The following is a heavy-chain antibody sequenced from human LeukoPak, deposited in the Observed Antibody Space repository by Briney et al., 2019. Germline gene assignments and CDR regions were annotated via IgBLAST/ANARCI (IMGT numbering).Heavy chain of an antibody. Sequence: SETLSLTCTVSGGSISSGGYYRSWIRQHPGKGLEWIGYIYYSGSTYYNPSLKSRVTISVDTSKNQFSLKLSSVTAADTAVYYCARAKYSNLSYYYYGMDVWGQGTTVTVSS. D-gene: IGHD6-6*01. V-gene: IGHV4-31*03. J-gene: IGHJ6*02. CDR3: ARAKYSNLSYYYYGMDV. CDR2: IYYSGST. CDR1: GGSISSGGYY.